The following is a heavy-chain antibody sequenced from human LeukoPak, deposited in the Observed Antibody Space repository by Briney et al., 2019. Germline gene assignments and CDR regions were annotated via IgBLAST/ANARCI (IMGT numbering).Heavy chain of an antibody. CDR2: ISAYNGNT. Sequence: ASVKVSCKASGYTFTSYGINWVRQAPGQGLEWMGWISAYNGNTNYAQKFQGSVTMTTDTSTSIAYMELRGLRSDDTAVYYCARVSLSGSSSSAGMDYWGQGTRVTVSS. CDR1: GYTFTSYG. V-gene: IGHV1-18*01. CDR3: ARVSLSGSSSSAGMDY. J-gene: IGHJ4*02. D-gene: IGHD6-6*01.